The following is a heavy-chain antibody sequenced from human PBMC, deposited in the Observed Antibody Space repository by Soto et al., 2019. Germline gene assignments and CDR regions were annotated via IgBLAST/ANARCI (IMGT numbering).Heavy chain of an antibody. CDR3: ATIPSGINAFHI. D-gene: IGHD1-26*01. CDR2: IIPMLGTP. J-gene: IGHJ3*02. V-gene: IGHV1-69*05. Sequence: SVKVSCKASGGSFNTNTFNWVRQAPGLGLEWLGGIIPMLGTPDNAERLQGRVTITTDESTSTAYMELSSLTSDDTAVYYCATIPSGINAFHIWGQGTMVTVSS. CDR1: GGSFNTNT.